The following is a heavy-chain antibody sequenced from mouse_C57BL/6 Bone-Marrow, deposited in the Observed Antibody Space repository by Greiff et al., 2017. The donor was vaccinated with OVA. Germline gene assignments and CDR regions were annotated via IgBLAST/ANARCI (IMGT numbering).Heavy chain of an antibody. CDR2: INPGSGGT. CDR3: ARPYDGYFHWYFDV. J-gene: IGHJ1*03. CDR1: GYAFTNYL. D-gene: IGHD2-3*01. V-gene: IGHV1-54*01. Sequence: QVQLKESGAELVRPGTSVKVSCKASGYAFTNYLIEWVKQRPGQGLEWIGVINPGSGGTNYNEKFKGKATLTADKSSSTAYMQLSSLTSEDSAVYFCARPYDGYFHWYFDVWGTGTTVTVSS.